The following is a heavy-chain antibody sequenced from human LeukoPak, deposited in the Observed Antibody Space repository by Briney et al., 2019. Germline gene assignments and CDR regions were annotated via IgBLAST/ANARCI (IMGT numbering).Heavy chain of an antibody. J-gene: IGHJ4*02. V-gene: IGHV4-4*07. Sequence: SETLSLTCSVSGDSINSYYWSWIRQPAGKGLEWIGRMYSTGSTDYNPSLKSRVTMSIDTPKNQFSLKVGSVTAADTAFYYCARDGGTSHFDYWGQGTLVTVSS. CDR2: MYSTGST. D-gene: IGHD6-6*01. CDR3: ARDGGTSHFDY. CDR1: GDSINSYY.